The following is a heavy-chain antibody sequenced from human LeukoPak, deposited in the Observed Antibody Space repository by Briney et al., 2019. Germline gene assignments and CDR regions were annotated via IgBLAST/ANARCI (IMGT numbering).Heavy chain of an antibody. D-gene: IGHD6-13*01. CDR2: FYHGGST. J-gene: IGHJ3*02. V-gene: IGHV4-38-2*02. Sequence: PSETLSLTCTVSGYSISTGYYWDWIRQPPGKGLEWIGTFYHGGSTYYNPSLKSRVTISVDTSKNQFSLNLTSVTAADTAVYYCARDLGSSWNDAFDIWGQGTMVTVSS. CDR3: ARDLGSSWNDAFDI. CDR1: GYSISTGYY.